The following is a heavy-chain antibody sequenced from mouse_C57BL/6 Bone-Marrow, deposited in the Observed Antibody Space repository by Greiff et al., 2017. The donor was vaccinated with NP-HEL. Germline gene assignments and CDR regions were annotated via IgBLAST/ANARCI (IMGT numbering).Heavy chain of an antibody. CDR3: ARRRAMDY. V-gene: IGHV5-17*01. Sequence: EVKLVESGGGLVKPGGSLKLSCAASGFTFSDYGMHWVRQAPEKGLEWVAYISSGSSTIYYADTVKGRVTISRDNAKNTLFLQMPSLRSEDTAMYYCARRRAMDYWGQGTSVTVSS. CDR2: ISSGSSTI. J-gene: IGHJ4*01. CDR1: GFTFSDYG.